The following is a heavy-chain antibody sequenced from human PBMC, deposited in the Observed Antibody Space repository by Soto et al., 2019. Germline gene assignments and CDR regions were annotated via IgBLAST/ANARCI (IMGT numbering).Heavy chain of an antibody. J-gene: IGHJ6*02. CDR1: GFTFSSYS. V-gene: IGHV3-21*01. CDR3: ARWGDSYYHDMDV. Sequence: LRLSCAASGFTFSSYSMNWVRQAPGKGLEWGSSISSSSSYIYSADSLKGRFTISSDNAKNSLYLQMNSLRAEDTAVYYCARWGDSYYHDMDVWGQGTTVTVSS. D-gene: IGHD3-16*01. CDR2: ISSSSSYI.